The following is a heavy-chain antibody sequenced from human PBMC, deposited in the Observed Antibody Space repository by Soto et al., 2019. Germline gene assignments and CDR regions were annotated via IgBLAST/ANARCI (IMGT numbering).Heavy chain of an antibody. CDR2: IDPSGGST. Sequence: QVQLVQSGAEVKKPGASVKVSCKASGYTFTASYMHWVRQAPGQGLEWMGIIDPSGGSTSYSQKFQGRFTMTRDTATSTVYRELNSLRSEDTAVFYCARDSGHYYRSDAFDKWGQGTMVTVSS. CDR3: ARDSGHYYRSDAFDK. V-gene: IGHV1-46*01. CDR1: GYTFTASY. J-gene: IGHJ3*02. D-gene: IGHD1-26*01.